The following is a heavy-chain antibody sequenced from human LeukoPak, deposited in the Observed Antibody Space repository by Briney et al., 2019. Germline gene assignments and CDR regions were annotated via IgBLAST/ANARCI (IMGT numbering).Heavy chain of an antibody. J-gene: IGHJ4*02. CDR1: GDSVSSNSVA. CDR3: ARDRLRAYDY. CDR2: IYYKSMWFY. Sequence: SQTLSLTCAISGDSVSSNSVAWNWLRQSPSRGLEWLGRIYYKSMWFYDYSVSVRSRLTINPDTSKNQFSLHLDSVTPDDTAAYYFARDRLRAYDYWGQGTLVTVSS. V-gene: IGHV6-1*01.